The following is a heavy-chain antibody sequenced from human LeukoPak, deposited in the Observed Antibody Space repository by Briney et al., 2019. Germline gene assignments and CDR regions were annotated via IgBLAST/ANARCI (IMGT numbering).Heavy chain of an antibody. D-gene: IGHD3-10*01. CDR2: IDYSGST. CDR3: ARENRDYYGSGLFSHWFDP. CDR1: GGSISSYY. J-gene: IGHJ5*02. V-gene: IGHV4-59*01. Sequence: SETLSLTCTVSGGSISSYYWSWIRQPPGKGLEWIGYIDYSGSTNYNPSLKSRVTISVDTSKNQFSLKLSSVTAADTAVYYCARENRDYYGSGLFSHWFDPWGQGTLVTVSS.